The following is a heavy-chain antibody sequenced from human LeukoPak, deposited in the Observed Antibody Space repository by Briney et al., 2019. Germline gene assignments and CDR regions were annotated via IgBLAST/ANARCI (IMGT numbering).Heavy chain of an antibody. Sequence: PSQTLSPTCTVSGGSISSGSYYWSWIRQPAGKGLVWIRRIYTSGSTNYNPSLKSRVTISVDTSKNQFSLKLSSVTAADTAVYYCAREEDIVVVPAALYYYYMDVWGKGTTVTVSS. J-gene: IGHJ6*03. CDR3: AREEDIVVVPAALYYYYMDV. CDR2: IYTSGST. D-gene: IGHD2-2*01. CDR1: GGSISSGSYY. V-gene: IGHV4-61*02.